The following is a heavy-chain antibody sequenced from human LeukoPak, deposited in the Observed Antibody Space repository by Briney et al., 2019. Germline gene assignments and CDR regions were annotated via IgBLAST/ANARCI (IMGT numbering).Heavy chain of an antibody. V-gene: IGHV1-69*04. CDR1: GGTFSSYA. Sequence: SVKVSCKASGGTFSSYAISWVRQAPGQGLGWMGRIIPILGIANYAQKFQGRGTITADKSTSTAYMELSSLRSEDTAVYYCARALSSSPIYYYYGMDVWGQGTTVTVSS. J-gene: IGHJ6*02. CDR2: IIPILGIA. D-gene: IGHD6-13*01. CDR3: ARALSSSPIYYYYGMDV.